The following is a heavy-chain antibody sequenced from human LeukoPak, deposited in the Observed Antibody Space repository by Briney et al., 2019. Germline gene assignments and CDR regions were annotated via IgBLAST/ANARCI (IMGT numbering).Heavy chain of an antibody. J-gene: IGHJ6*02. CDR3: ARDGTMVRGVTYYYGIDV. V-gene: IGHV3-48*04. CDR2: FADVTSDLI. D-gene: IGHD3-10*01. Sequence: GGSLRLSCAASGFTFSHYSLHWVRQAPGKGLEWLSFFADVTSDLILYADSVRGRFTISRDNAKNSLYLQMNSLRAEDTAVYYCARDGTMVRGVTYYYGIDVWGQGTTVTVSS. CDR1: GFTFSHYS.